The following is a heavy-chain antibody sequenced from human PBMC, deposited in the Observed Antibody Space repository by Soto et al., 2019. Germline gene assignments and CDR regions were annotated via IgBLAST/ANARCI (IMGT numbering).Heavy chain of an antibody. CDR3: ASPEPVVRGVRPYYEYGMVV. CDR1: GFTFSDYY. CDR2: ISSSGSTI. D-gene: IGHD3-10*01. V-gene: IGHV3-11*01. Sequence: QVQLVESGGGLVQPGGSLRLSCAASGFTFSDYYMSWIRQAPGKGLEWVSYISSSGSTIYYADSVKGRCTISRDNAKNSLYLQMNSLRAEDTAVYYCASPEPVVRGVRPYYEYGMVVWGQGTTVTVSS. J-gene: IGHJ6*02.